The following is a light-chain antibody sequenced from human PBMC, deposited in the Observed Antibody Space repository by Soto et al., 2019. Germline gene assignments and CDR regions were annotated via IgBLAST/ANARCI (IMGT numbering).Light chain of an antibody. Sequence: DIVMTQSPDSLAVSPGESTTLSCRASQSVGSSYLAWYQHKPGQAPRLLIYGATNRATGIPDRFSGGGSGTDFTLTISRLEPADFAVYYCQQYGRSPLTFGGGTKVDI. CDR2: GAT. CDR3: QQYGRSPLT. J-gene: IGKJ4*01. V-gene: IGKV3-20*01. CDR1: QSVGSSY.